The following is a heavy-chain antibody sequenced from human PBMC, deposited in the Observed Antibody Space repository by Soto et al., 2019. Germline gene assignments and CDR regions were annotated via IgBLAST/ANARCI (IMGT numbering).Heavy chain of an antibody. V-gene: IGHV5-10-1*03. CDR1: GYSFTSYW. CDR2: IDPSDSYT. Sequence: EVQLVQSGAEVKKPGESLRISCKGSGYSFTSYWISWVRQMPGKGLEWMGRIDPSDSYTNYSPSFQGHVTNSADKSISTAYLQWSSLKASDTAMYYCARSDLLYYYDSSGPRDWGQGTLVTVSS. CDR3: ARSDLLYYYDSSGPRD. J-gene: IGHJ1*01. D-gene: IGHD3-22*01.